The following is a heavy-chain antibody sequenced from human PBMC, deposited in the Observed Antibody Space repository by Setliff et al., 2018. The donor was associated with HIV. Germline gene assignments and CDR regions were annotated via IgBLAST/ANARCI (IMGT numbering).Heavy chain of an antibody. J-gene: IGHJ4*02. Sequence: PSETLSLTCSVSGDSISSGSYFWGWIRQTPGKGLEWIGNIYYTGFAYYNPSLKSRVTISLDTSKTQFFLNLTSVTDADTAVYFCTREGRGDPAMATTRIDYWGQGKLVTVSS. CDR1: GDSISSGSYF. CDR3: TREGRGDPAMATTRIDY. CDR2: IYYTGFA. D-gene: IGHD1-1*01. V-gene: IGHV4-39*02.